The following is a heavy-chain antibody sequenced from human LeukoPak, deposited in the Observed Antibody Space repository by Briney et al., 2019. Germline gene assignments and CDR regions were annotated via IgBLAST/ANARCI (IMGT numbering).Heavy chain of an antibody. Sequence: GGSLRLSCAASGFTFSSYAMSWVRQAPGKGLESVANIKQDGSEKYYVDSVKGRFTISRDNAKNSLYLQMNSLRAEDTAVYYCARSYDSSGGYYFDYWGQGTLVTVSS. CDR1: GFTFSSYA. D-gene: IGHD3-22*01. CDR3: ARSYDSSGGYYFDY. V-gene: IGHV3-7*01. CDR2: IKQDGSEK. J-gene: IGHJ4*02.